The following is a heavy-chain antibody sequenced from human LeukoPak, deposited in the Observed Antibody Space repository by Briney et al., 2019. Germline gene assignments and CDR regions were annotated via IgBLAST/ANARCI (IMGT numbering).Heavy chain of an antibody. D-gene: IGHD1-7*01. CDR1: GYSISSGSYY. V-gene: IGHV4-61*02. CDR2: ISTSGST. J-gene: IGHJ4*02. CDR3: ARAVAGTAIDY. Sequence: SETLSLTCTVSGYSISSGSYYWSWIRQPTGKGLEWIGRISTSGSTSYNPSLKSRVTISIDTSKNQFSLKLTSVTAADTAMYYCARAVAGTAIDYWGQGTLVTVSS.